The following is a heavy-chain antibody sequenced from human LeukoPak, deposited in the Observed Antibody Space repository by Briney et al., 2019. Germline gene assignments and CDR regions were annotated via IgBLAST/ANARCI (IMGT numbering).Heavy chain of an antibody. CDR2: TYYRSKWYN. V-gene: IGHV6-1*01. CDR1: GDSFSSNSAA. D-gene: IGHD4-17*01. J-gene: IGHJ4*02. CDR3: ARANYGDHDGVVDY. Sequence: SQTLSLTCAISGDSFSSNSAAWNWIRQSPSRGLEWLVRTYYRSKWYNDYAVSVKSRITINPDTSKNQFSLQLNSVTPEDTAVYYCARANYGDHDGVVDYWGQGTLVTVSS.